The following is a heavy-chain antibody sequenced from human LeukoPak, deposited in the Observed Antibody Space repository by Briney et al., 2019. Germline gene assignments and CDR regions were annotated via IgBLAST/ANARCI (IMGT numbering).Heavy chain of an antibody. CDR2: INHSGST. CDR1: GGSFSGYY. Sequence: SETLSLTCAVHGGSFSGYYWSWIRQPPGKGLEWIGEINHSGSTNYNPSLKSRVTISVDTSKNQFSLKLSSVTAADTAVYYCARGGDSSSGYGLVDYWGQGTLVTVSS. D-gene: IGHD6-13*01. V-gene: IGHV4-34*01. J-gene: IGHJ4*02. CDR3: ARGGDSSSGYGLVDY.